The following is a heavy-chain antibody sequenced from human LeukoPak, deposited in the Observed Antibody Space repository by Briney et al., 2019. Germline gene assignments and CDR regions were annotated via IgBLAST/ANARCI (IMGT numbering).Heavy chain of an antibody. J-gene: IGHJ4*02. CDR2: INPNSGGT. Sequence: ASVKVSCKASGYIFISYGISWVRQVPGQGLEWMGWINPNSGGTNYAQKFQDRVTMTRDTSISTAYMELSRLRSDDTAVYYCGRVVGGNYYGSETDDYWGQGTLVAVSS. CDR3: GRVVGGNYYGSETDDY. V-gene: IGHV1-2*02. CDR1: GYIFISYG. D-gene: IGHD3-10*01.